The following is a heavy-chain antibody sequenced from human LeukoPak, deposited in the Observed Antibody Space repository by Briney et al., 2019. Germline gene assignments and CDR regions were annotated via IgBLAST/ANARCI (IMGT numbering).Heavy chain of an antibody. Sequence: ASVKVSCTASGYTFTSYYMHWVRQAPGQGLAWMGIINPSGGSTSYAQKFQGRVTMTRDTSTSTVYMELSSLRSEDTAVYYCARLFGEVPAAIDYWGQGTLVTVSS. CDR1: GYTFTSYY. D-gene: IGHD2-2*02. V-gene: IGHV1-46*01. J-gene: IGHJ4*02. CDR3: ARLFGEVPAAIDY. CDR2: INPSGGST.